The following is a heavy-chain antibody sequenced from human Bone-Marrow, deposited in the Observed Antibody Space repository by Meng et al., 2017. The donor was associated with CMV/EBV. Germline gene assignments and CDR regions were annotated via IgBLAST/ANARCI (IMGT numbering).Heavy chain of an antibody. CDR1: GFTFTRHD. V-gene: IGHV3-30*02. J-gene: IGHJ3*01. Sequence: LSLTCAVSGFTFTRHDMHWVRQAPGKGLEWVSFIRYDGSNKYYADSVKGRFTISRDNSKNTLYLQMNSLRAEDTAVYYCAKDLTGDNAFDVWGQGTMVTVSS. D-gene: IGHD1-26*01. CDR2: IRYDGSNK. CDR3: AKDLTGDNAFDV.